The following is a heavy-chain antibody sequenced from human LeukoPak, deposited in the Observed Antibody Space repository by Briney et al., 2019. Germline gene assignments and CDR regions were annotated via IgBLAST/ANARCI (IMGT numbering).Heavy chain of an antibody. V-gene: IGHV1-46*01. D-gene: IGHD3-10*01. J-gene: IGHJ5*02. CDR1: GYTFTSYY. Sequence: GASVKVSCKAFGYTFTSYYMHWVRQAPGQGLEWMGIINPSGGSTSYAQKFQGRVTMARDTSTSTVYMELSSLRSEDTAVYYCARECLTSFGEMRHGWFDPWGQGTLVTVSS. CDR2: INPSGGST. CDR3: ARECLTSFGEMRHGWFDP.